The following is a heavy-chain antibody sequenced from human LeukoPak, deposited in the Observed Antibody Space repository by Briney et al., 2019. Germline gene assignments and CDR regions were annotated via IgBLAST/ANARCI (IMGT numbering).Heavy chain of an antibody. D-gene: IGHD2-21*01. CDR2: FDPEDGET. Sequence: ASVKVSCKVSGYTLTELSMHWVRQAPGKGLEWMGGFDPEDGETIYAQKFQGRVTMTEDTSTDTAYMELSSLRSEDTAVYYCAIGRRVSPWYYYYYMDVWGKGTTVTVSS. V-gene: IGHV1-24*01. J-gene: IGHJ6*03. CDR3: AIGRRVSPWYYYYYMDV. CDR1: GYTLTELS.